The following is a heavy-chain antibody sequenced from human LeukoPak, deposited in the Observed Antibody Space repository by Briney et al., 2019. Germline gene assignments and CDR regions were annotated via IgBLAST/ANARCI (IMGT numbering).Heavy chain of an antibody. J-gene: IGHJ4*02. CDR3: ARDVGEYCSSVSCYASDY. D-gene: IGHD2-2*01. Sequence: ASEKVSCKASGYTFTGYYMHWVRQAPGQGLEWMGWINPSSGGTNYAQKFQGRVTMTRDTSISTAYMELSRLRSDDTAVYYCARDVGEYCSSVSCYASDYWGQGTLVTVSS. V-gene: IGHV1-2*02. CDR2: INPSSGGT. CDR1: GYTFTGYY.